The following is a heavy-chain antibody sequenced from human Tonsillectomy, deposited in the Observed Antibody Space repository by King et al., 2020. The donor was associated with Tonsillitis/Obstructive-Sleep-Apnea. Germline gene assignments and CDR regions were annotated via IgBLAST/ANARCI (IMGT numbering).Heavy chain of an antibody. Sequence: VQLVESGGGVVQPGRSLRLSCAASGFSFSTFGMHWVRQAPGKGLEWVAVIWYDGSTEYYGDSVKGRFTISRDNSKNTLYLQMNSLRAEDTTVYFCARGRSGTLPKVVYYMDVWGRGTTVTVS. V-gene: IGHV3-33*01. D-gene: IGHD4-23*01. J-gene: IGHJ6*03. CDR1: GFSFSTFG. CDR2: IWYDGSTE. CDR3: ARGRSGTLPKVVYYMDV.